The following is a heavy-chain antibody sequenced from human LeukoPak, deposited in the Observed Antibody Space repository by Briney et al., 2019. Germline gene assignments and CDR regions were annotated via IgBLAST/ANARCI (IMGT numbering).Heavy chain of an antibody. V-gene: IGHV4-39*01. CDR2: IYNSGTT. J-gene: IGHJ4*02. CDR3: ARHAVEGKWLQFYYFNF. CDR1: GGSIRNSSFY. D-gene: IGHD5-24*01. Sequence: SETPSLTCAVSGGSIRNSSFYWGWIRQPPGKGLEWIASIYNSGTTYYNPSLKSRITIFVDTSKNQVSLKLRSVTAADTAVYCARHAVEGKWLQFYYFNFWGQGSLVTVSS.